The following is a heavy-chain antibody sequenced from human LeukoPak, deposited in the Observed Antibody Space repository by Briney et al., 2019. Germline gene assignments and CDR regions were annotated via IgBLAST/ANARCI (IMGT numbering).Heavy chain of an antibody. V-gene: IGHV3-15*01. J-gene: IGHJ4*02. CDR1: GFTGSNNY. CDR2: IKSKTDGGTT. D-gene: IGHD5-18*01. Sequence: AGGSLRLSCAASGFTGSNNYMSWVRQAPGKGLEWVGRIKSKTDGGTTDYAAPVKGRFTISRDDSKNTLYLQMNSLKTEDTAVYYCTTAGYSYGYFLGRFDYWGQGTLVTVSS. CDR3: TTAGYSYGYFLGRFDY.